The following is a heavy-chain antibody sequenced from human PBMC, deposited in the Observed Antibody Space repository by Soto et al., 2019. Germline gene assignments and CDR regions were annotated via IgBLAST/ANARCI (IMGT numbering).Heavy chain of an antibody. J-gene: IGHJ4*02. CDR2: ISPSASDT. Sequence: EVQLLESGGALVQPGGSLRLSCAASGFSFSTSSMAWVRQPPGKGLEWVSAISPSASDTLYADSVKGRFTIFRDNSKNTRFLQTTRLRAEDTAVYFCAKGGYPVAYEWGQGTLVTVSS. D-gene: IGHD5-18*01. CDR1: GFSFSTSS. V-gene: IGHV3-23*01. CDR3: AKGGYPVAYE.